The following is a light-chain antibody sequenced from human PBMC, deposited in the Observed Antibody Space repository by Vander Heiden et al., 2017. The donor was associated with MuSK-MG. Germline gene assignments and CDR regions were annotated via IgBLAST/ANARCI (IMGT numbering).Light chain of an antibody. CDR1: QGVDNF. V-gene: IGKV1-17*01. CDR3: LQHNDYPFT. J-gene: IGKJ3*01. Sequence: DIQMTQSPSSLSASVGDRVTITCRASQGVDNFLVWYQQKPGKAPKRLIYAASSLQGGVPSRFSGSGSGTEFTLTISCLQPEDFATYYCLQHNDYPFTFGPGTKVDIK. CDR2: AAS.